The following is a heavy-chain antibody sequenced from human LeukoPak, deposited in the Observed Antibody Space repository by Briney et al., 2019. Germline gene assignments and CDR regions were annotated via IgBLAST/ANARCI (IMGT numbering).Heavy chain of an antibody. V-gene: IGHV1-18*01. D-gene: IGHD3-3*01. CDR1: GYTFTSYG. J-gene: IGHJ6*03. Sequence: ASVKVSCKASGYTFTSYGISWVRQAPGQGLEWMGWISAYNGNTNYAQKLQGRVTMTTDTSTSTAYMELRSLRSDDTPVYYCARAYYDFWSGYPDLYYMDVWGKGTTVTVSS. CDR3: ARAYYDFWSGYPDLYYMDV. CDR2: ISAYNGNT.